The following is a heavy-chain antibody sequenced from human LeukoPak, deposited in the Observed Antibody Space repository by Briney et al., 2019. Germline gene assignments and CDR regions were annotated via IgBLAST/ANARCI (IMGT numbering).Heavy chain of an antibody. CDR3: ARHRVPSGTVNWFDR. CDR1: GYSFTTYW. D-gene: IGHD3-10*01. J-gene: IGHJ5*02. V-gene: IGHV5-51*01. Sequence: GESLKISCETSGYSFTTYWIGWVRQRPGTGLEWVGAIYPDDSDTRYSPSFQGQVAISADRSIRTAYLKWNSLKASDTGMYYCARHRVPSGTVNWFDRWGQRTVATVSS. CDR2: IYPDDSDT.